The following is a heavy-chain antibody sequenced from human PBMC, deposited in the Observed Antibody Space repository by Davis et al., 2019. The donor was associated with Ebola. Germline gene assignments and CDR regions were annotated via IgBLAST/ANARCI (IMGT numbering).Heavy chain of an antibody. CDR1: GFTFSSYA. J-gene: IGHJ3*02. CDR3: AKDRLVALYI. V-gene: IGHV3-23*01. D-gene: IGHD2-15*01. Sequence: GESLKISCAASGFTFSSYAMSWVRQAPGKGLEWVSGISGSGGSTYYADSVKGRFTISRDNSKNTLYLQMNSLRAEDTAVYYCAKDRLVALYIWGQGTMVTVSS. CDR2: ISGSGGST.